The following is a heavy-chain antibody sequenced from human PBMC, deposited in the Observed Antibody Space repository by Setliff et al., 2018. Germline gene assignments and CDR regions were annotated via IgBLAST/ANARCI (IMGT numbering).Heavy chain of an antibody. CDR1: GGSISNTYYY. D-gene: IGHD3-3*01. Sequence: ASETLSLTCTVSGGSISNTYYYWTWIRQPAGKGLEWIGQIYTSWSTIYNPSLKSRVTISLDTSKNQFSLKLSSVTAADTAVYYCARMSGFQYIDVWGKGTTVTVSS. V-gene: IGHV4-61*09. CDR3: ARMSGFQYIDV. J-gene: IGHJ6*03. CDR2: IYTSWST.